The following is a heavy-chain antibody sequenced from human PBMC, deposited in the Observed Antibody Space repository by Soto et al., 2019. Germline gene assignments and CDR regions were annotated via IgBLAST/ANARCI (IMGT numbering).Heavy chain of an antibody. J-gene: IGHJ4*02. CDR2: IIPIFGTA. CDR1: GGTFSSYA. CDR3: ARESVVAATGPFDY. Sequence: SVKVSCKASGGTFSSYAISWVRQAPGRGLEWMGGIIPIFGTANYAQKFQGRVTITADESTSTAYMELSSLRSEDTAVYYCARESVVAATGPFDYWGQGTMVTVSS. D-gene: IGHD2-15*01. V-gene: IGHV1-69*13.